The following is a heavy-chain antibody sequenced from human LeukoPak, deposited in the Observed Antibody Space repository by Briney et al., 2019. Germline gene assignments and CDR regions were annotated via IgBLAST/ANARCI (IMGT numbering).Heavy chain of an antibody. CDR3: AKDMGSASTGGFDP. D-gene: IGHD2-15*01. CDR1: GFTFDDYA. V-gene: IGHV3-9*01. CDR2: LSWNSGSI. Sequence: GGSLRLSCAASGFTFDDYAMPWVRQAPGKGLEWVSGLSWNSGSISYADSVKGRFTISRDNAKNSLYLQMNSLRPEDTALYYCAKDMGSASTGGFDPWGQGTLVTVSS. J-gene: IGHJ5*02.